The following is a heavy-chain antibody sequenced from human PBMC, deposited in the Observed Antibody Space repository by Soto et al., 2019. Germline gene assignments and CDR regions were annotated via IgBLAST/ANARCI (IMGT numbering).Heavy chain of an antibody. CDR1: GDTFTSYY. J-gene: IGHJ5*02. CDR2: INPHGGST. D-gene: IGHD3-16*02. CDR3: ARSSGVNVGIIIQGPNWVDP. Sequence: ASVKVSCTAPGDTFTSYYLNWVRQAPGQGLEWMGVINPHGGSTKYAQKFQGRVTMTRDTSRSTVYMELSSLRSDDTAIYYCARSSGVNVGIIIQGPNWVDPWRQGPRVTVSS. V-gene: IGHV1-46*01.